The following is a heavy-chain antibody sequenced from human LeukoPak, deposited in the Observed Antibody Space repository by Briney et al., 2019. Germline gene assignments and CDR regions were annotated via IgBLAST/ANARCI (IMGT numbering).Heavy chain of an antibody. CDR2: IYPGDSDT. Sequence: GESLKISCKASGYSFTNYWIAWVRQLPGKGLEWMGIIYPGDSDTRYSPSFQGQVTISADKSISTAYLQWSSLKASDTAMYYCARQEAVDYFDYWGQGTLVTVSS. J-gene: IGHJ4*02. CDR3: ARQEAVDYFDY. D-gene: IGHD6-19*01. CDR1: GYSFTNYW. V-gene: IGHV5-51*01.